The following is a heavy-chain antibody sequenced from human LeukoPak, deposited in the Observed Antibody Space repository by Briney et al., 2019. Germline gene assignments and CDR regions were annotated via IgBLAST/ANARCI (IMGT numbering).Heavy chain of an antibody. CDR2: INHSGST. Sequence: PSETLSLTCAVYGGSFSGYYWSWIRQPPGKGLEWIGEINHSGSTNYNPSLKSRVTISVDTSKNQFSLKLSSVTAADTAVYYCARGLGYCSGGSCYGTNYFDYWGQGTLVTVSS. CDR3: ARGLGYCSGGSCYGTNYFDY. J-gene: IGHJ4*02. D-gene: IGHD2-15*01. V-gene: IGHV4-34*01. CDR1: GGSFSGYY.